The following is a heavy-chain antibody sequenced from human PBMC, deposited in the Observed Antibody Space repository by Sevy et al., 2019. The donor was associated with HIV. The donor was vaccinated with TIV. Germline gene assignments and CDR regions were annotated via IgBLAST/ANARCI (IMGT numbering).Heavy chain of an antibody. CDR2: IIPIFGTA. CDR1: GGTFSSYA. J-gene: IGHJ5*02. Sequence: ASVKVSCKASGGTFSSYAISWVRQAHGQGLEWMGGIIPIFGTANYAQKFQGRVTITADESTSTAYMELSSLRSEDTAVYYCARDPRAGSGYYNWFDPWGQGTLVTVSS. V-gene: IGHV1-69*13. D-gene: IGHD3-22*01. CDR3: ARDPRAGSGYYNWFDP.